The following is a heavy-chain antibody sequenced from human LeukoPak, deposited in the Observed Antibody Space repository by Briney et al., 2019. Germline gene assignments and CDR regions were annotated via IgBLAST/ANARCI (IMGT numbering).Heavy chain of an antibody. J-gene: IGHJ4*02. CDR2: IYWDDDK. CDR1: GFSLSTSGMG. D-gene: IGHD5-18*01. V-gene: IGHV2-5*02. CDR3: AHRGAAAYSYGPPFDY. Sequence: SGPTLVNPTQTLTLTCTFSGFSLSTSGMGVGWIRQPPGKALEWLALIYWDDDKRYSPSLKSRLTITKDTSKNQVVLTMTNMDPVDTATYYCAHRGAAAYSYGPPFDYWGQGTLVTVSS.